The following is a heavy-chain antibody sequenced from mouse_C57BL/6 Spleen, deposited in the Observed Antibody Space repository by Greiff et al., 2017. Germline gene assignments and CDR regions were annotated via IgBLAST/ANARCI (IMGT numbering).Heavy chain of an antibody. Sequence: QVQLQQSGAELVKPGASVKISCKASGYAFSSYWMNWVKQRPGKGLEWIGQIYPGDGDTNYNGKFKGKATLTADKSSSTAYMQLSSLTSEDSAVYFCARGEILRYWYFDVWGTGTTVTVSS. CDR2: IYPGDGDT. D-gene: IGHD1-1*01. CDR3: ARGEILRYWYFDV. CDR1: GYAFSSYW. J-gene: IGHJ1*03. V-gene: IGHV1-80*01.